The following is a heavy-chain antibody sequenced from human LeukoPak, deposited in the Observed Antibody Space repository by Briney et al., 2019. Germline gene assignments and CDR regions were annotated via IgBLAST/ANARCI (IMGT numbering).Heavy chain of an antibody. J-gene: IGHJ3*02. CDR1: GGSISSSSYY. CDR2: IYYSGST. V-gene: IGHV4-30-4*08. CDR3: ARAIVVVPAAMLAFDI. Sequence: PSETLSLTCTVSGGSISSSSYYWGWIRQPPGKGLEWIGYIYYSGSTYYNPSLKSRVTISVDTSKNQFSLKLSSVTAADTAVYYCARAIVVVPAAMLAFDIWGQGTMVTVSS. D-gene: IGHD2-2*01.